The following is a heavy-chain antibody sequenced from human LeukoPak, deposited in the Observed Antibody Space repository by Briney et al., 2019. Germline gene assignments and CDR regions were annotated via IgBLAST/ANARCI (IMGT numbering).Heavy chain of an antibody. CDR2: INPNSGGT. CDR3: ARDDPYDFWGTLWFDP. CDR1: RYTFTGYY. J-gene: IGHJ5*02. D-gene: IGHD3-3*01. V-gene: IGHV1-2*02. Sequence: ASVKVSCKASRYTFTGYYMHWVRQAPGQGLEWMGWINPNSGGTNYAQKFQGRVTMTRDTSTSTAYMELSRLRSDDTAVYYCARDDPYDFWGTLWFDPWGQGTLVTVSS.